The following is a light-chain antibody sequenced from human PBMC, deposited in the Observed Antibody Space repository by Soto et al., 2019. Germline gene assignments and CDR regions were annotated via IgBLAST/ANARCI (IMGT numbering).Light chain of an antibody. J-gene: IGKJ4*01. CDR1: QGISIF. V-gene: IGKV1-27*01. CDR3: QKYNSVPLT. Sequence: DIQMTQSPSSLSASVGDRVAITCRASQGISIFLAWYQQKQGKVPKLLISAASTLQSGVPSRFSGSGSGTYFTLTISSLQPEDVGTYYCQKYNSVPLTFGGGTKVEI. CDR2: AAS.